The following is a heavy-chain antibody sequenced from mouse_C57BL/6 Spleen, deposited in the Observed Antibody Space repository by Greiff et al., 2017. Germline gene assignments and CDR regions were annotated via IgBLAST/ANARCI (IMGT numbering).Heavy chain of an antibody. CDR3: AREVVYYDYEYWYFDV. D-gene: IGHD2-4*01. Sequence: VQLQQSGPVLVKPGASVKMSCKASGYTFTDYYMNWVKQSHGKSLEWIGVINPYNGGTSYNQKFKGKATLTVDKSSSTAYMELNSLTSEDSAVYYCAREVVYYDYEYWYFDVWGTGTTVTVSS. V-gene: IGHV1-19*01. CDR1: GYTFTDYY. J-gene: IGHJ1*03. CDR2: INPYNGGT.